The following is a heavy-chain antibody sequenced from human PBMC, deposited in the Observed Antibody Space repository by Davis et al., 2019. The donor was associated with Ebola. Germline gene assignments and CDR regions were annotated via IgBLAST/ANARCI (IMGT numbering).Heavy chain of an antibody. Sequence: MPSETLSLTCAVSGGSISSSNCWSWLRQPPGKGLRWIGEIYHSGSTNYNPSLKSRVTISVDKSKNQFSLKLGSVTAADTAVYYCARDWGSSSWYGGWFDPWGQGTLVTVSS. J-gene: IGHJ5*02. CDR1: GGSISSSNC. V-gene: IGHV4-4*02. CDR3: ARDWGSSSWYGGWFDP. CDR2: IYHSGST. D-gene: IGHD6-13*01.